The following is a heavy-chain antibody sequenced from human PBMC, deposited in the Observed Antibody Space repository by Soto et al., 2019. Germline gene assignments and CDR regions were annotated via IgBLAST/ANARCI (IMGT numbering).Heavy chain of an antibody. CDR1: GYTFTSYG. CDR2: ISAYNGNT. CDR3: ARVQTTYYDILTGIDY. J-gene: IGHJ4*02. V-gene: IGHV1-18*04. Sequence: RASVKVSCKASGYTFTSYGISWVRQAPGQGLEWMGWISAYNGNTNYAQKLQGRVTMTTDTSTSTAYMELRSLRSDDTAVYYCARVQTTYYDILTGIDYWGQGTLVTVS. D-gene: IGHD3-9*01.